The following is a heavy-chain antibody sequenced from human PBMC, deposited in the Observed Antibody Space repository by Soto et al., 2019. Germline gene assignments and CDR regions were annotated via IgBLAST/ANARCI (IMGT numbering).Heavy chain of an antibody. J-gene: IGHJ4*02. Sequence: EVQLVESGGGLVQPGGSLRLSCVVSGFTFSNYDMHWVRQATGKGLEWVSAIASAGDTYYADSVKGRFTISRENAGDSLFLQMSSLRVVDTAVYYCVALGAHIFWGQGTLVTVSS. D-gene: IGHD2-8*02. V-gene: IGHV3-13*04. CDR2: IASAGDT. CDR1: GFTFSNYD. CDR3: VALGAHIF.